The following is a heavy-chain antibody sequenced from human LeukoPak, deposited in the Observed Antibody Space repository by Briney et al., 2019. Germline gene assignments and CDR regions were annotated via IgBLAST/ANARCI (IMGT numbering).Heavy chain of an antibody. V-gene: IGHV7-4-1*02. D-gene: IGHD5-18*01. CDR3: GRDPKLGIRGYTYGYIDF. J-gene: IGHJ4*02. Sequence: GASVKVSCKTSGYTFTTYAISWVRQAPGQGLEWMGWINTNTGNPTYAQGFFTGRYVFSLDTSVNTAYRQITGLKADDTAVYYCGRDPKLGIRGYTYGYIDFWGQGTLVTVAS. CDR2: INTNTGNP. CDR1: GYTFTTYA.